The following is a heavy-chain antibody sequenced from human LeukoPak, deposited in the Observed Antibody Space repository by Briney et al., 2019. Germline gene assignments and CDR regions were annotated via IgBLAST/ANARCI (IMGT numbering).Heavy chain of an antibody. CDR1: GFTFSSYE. J-gene: IGHJ4*02. D-gene: IGHD6-19*01. Sequence: GGSLRLSCAASGFTFSSYEMNWVRQAPGKGLEWVSYISSRGSTIYYADSVKGRFTIHRDKAKNSLYLQMNSLRAEDTAVYYCAREAAGRSEDDYWGQGTLVTVSS. CDR3: AREAAGRSEDDY. V-gene: IGHV3-48*03. CDR2: ISSRGSTI.